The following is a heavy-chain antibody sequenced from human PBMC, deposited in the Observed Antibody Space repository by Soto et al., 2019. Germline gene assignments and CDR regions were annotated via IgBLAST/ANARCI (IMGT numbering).Heavy chain of an antibody. V-gene: IGHV1-18*01. CDR2: ISAYNGNT. J-gene: IGHJ4*02. CDR1: GYTFTSHG. D-gene: IGHD2-2*01. Sequence: GASVKVSCKASGYTFTSHGISWVRQAPGQGLEWMGWISAYNGNTNYAQKLQGRVTMTTDTSTSTAYMELRSLRSDDTAVYYCARARPPLRYCSSTSCSDPYFDYWGQGTLVTVSS. CDR3: ARARPPLRYCSSTSCSDPYFDY.